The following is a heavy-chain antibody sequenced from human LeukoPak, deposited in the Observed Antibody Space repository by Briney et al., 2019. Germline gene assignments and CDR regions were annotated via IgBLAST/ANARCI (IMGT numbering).Heavy chain of an antibody. Sequence: GGSLRLSCAASGFTFYDYAMHWVRHAPGKGLEWVSGISWNSGSIVYADSVKGRFTISRDNAKNSLDLQMNSLRAEDPALYYCAKSVQGSYYYYGMDVWGQGPTVTVSS. V-gene: IGHV3-9*01. CDR3: AKSVQGSYYYYGMDV. CDR1: GFTFYDYA. D-gene: IGHD1-1*01. J-gene: IGHJ6*02. CDR2: ISWNSGSI.